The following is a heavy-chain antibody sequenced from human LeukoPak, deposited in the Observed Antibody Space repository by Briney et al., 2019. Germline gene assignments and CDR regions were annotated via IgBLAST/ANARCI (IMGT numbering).Heavy chain of an antibody. CDR2: INHSGRT. V-gene: IGHV4-34*01. CDR3: AREAYSSGYLVDY. D-gene: IGHD3-22*01. J-gene: IGHJ4*02. Sequence: SETLSLTCAVYGGSFSGYYWSWIRQPPGKGLEWIGEINHSGRTNYNPSLKSRVTISVDTSKNQFSLKLSSVTAADTAVYYCAREAYSSGYLVDYWGQGTLVTVSS. CDR1: GGSFSGYY.